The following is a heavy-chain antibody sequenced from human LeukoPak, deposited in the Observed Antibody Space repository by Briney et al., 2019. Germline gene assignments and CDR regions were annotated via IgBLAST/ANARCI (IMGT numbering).Heavy chain of an antibody. J-gene: IGHJ4*02. CDR1: GGTFSSYA. CDR3: ARTSIGWYHRFDY. D-gene: IGHD6-19*01. Sequence: ASVKVSCKASGGTFSSYAISWVRQAPGQGLEWMGSINPNSGGTNYAQMFQGRVTMTRDTSISTAYMELSRLTSDDTAVYYCARTSIGWYHRFDYWGQGTLVTISS. CDR2: INPNSGGT. V-gene: IGHV1-2*02.